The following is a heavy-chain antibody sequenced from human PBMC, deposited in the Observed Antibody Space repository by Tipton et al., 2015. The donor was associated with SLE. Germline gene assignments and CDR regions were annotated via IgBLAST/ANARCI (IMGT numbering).Heavy chain of an antibody. D-gene: IGHD4-11*01. V-gene: IGHV4-39*07. CDR1: GGSISSSSYY. CDR2: IYYSGIT. J-gene: IGHJ6*02. CDR3: ASRPTVSTRSGHYYYGMDV. Sequence: TLSLTCTVSGGSISSSSYYWGWIRQPPGKGLEWIGNIYYSGITYHNPSLKSRVTISVDTSKNQFSLKLSSVTAADTAVYYCASRPTVSTRSGHYYYGMDVWGQGTKVTVSS.